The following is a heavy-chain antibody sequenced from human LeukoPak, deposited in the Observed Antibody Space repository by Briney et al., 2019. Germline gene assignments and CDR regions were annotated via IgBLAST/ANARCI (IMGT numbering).Heavy chain of an antibody. J-gene: IGHJ6*03. CDR1: GGSISSYY. D-gene: IGHD3-10*01. V-gene: IGHV4-59*01. CDR2: IYHSGRT. Sequence: SETLSLTCTVSGGSISSYYWSWIRQPPGKGLEWIGYIYHSGRTNYNPSLKSRVTISVDTSKNQFSLKLSAVTAADTAVYYCARGRHGITMVRGARGDYYYMDVWGKGTTVTISS. CDR3: ARGRHGITMVRGARGDYYYMDV.